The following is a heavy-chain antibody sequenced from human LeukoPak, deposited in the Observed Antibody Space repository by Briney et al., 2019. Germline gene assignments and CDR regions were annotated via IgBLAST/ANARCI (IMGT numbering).Heavy chain of an antibody. J-gene: IGHJ4*02. Sequence: GGSLRLSCAAYGFTVSSYFVSWVRQAPGKGLEWVSLTYSGGTTDYADSVKGRFTVSRDNSKNTLYLQMNSLRAEDTAMYYCARDDVPVIWGQGTLVTVSS. D-gene: IGHD2/OR15-2a*01. CDR1: GFTVSSYF. V-gene: IGHV3-53*01. CDR2: TYSGGTT. CDR3: ARDDVPVI.